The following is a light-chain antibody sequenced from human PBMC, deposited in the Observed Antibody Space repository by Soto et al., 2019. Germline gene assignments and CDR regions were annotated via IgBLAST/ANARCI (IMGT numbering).Light chain of an antibody. CDR3: SSYTSSSTNVV. V-gene: IGLV2-14*01. CDR1: SSDVGGYNY. Sequence: QSALTQPASVSGSPGQSITISCTGTSSDVGGYNYVSWYQQHPDKAPKLMIYDVSNRPSGVSNRFSGSKSGNTASLTISGLQAEDEADYYCSSYTSSSTNVVFGGGNKLTVL. J-gene: IGLJ2*01. CDR2: DVS.